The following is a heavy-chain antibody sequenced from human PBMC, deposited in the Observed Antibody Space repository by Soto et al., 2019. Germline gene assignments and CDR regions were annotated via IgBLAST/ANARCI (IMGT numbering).Heavy chain of an antibody. CDR2: IIPIFGTA. D-gene: IGHD6-13*01. V-gene: IGHV1-69*13. J-gene: IGHJ4*02. CDR3: ATDLTAGNAPY. Sequence: GASVKVSCKASGGTFSSYAISWVRQAPGQGLEWMGGIIPIFGTANYAQKFQGRVTITADESTSTAYMELSSLRSEDTAVYYCATDLTAGNAPYWGQGTLVTVSS. CDR1: GGTFSSYA.